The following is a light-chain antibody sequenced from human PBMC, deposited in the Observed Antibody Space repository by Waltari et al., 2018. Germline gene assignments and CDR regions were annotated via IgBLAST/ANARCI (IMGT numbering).Light chain of an antibody. CDR1: SSDVGTYNF. V-gene: IGLV2-8*01. J-gene: IGLJ3*02. Sequence: QSALTQPPSASGSPGQSVTISCTGSSSDVGTYNFVSWYQQHPGKAPKLMIYEVTKRPSGAPDPFSSSKSGSTASLRVSGLQAEDEADYYCTSYAGSDKLLFGGGTKLTVL. CDR2: EVT. CDR3: TSYAGSDKLL.